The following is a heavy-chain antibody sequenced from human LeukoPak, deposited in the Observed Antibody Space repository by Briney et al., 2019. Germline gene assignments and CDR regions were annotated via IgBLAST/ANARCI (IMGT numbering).Heavy chain of an antibody. J-gene: IGHJ4*02. D-gene: IGHD1-14*01. V-gene: IGHV3-7*01. CDR2: IKEDGSET. Sequence: GGSLRLSCAASGFTFSTYWMSWVRQAPGKGLEWVANIKEDGSETYYVNSLRGRFTISRDNLKNSLYLQINSLRDEDTAVYYCGRDSFETDIDYWGQGTLVTVSS. CDR3: GRDSFETDIDY. CDR1: GFTFSTYW.